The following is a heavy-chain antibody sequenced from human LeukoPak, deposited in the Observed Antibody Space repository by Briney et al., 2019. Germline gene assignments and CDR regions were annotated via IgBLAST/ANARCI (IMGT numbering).Heavy chain of an antibody. CDR2: IYYSGST. V-gene: IGHV4-39*01. D-gene: IGHD6-19*01. CDR3: ARHLGQSIAVAGNPPMPYWFDP. Sequence: PSETLSLTCTVSGGSISSSSYYWGWIRQPPGKGLEWIGSIYYSGSTYYNPSLKSRVTISVDTSKNQFSLKLSSVTAADTAVYYCARHLGQSIAVAGNPPMPYWFDPWGQGTLVTVSS. CDR1: GGSISSSSYY. J-gene: IGHJ5*02.